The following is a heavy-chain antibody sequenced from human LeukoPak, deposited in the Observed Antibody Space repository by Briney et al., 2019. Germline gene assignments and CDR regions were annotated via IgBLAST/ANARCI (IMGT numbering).Heavy chain of an antibody. J-gene: IGHJ4*02. CDR3: ARVAHTLYYYDSSGYYNY. Sequence: ASVKVSCKASGYTFTSFGISLVRQAPRQGLEWMEWSSAYNGNTNYAQKLQGRVTMTTDTSTSTAYMELRSLRSDDTAVYYCARVAHTLYYYDSSGYYNYWGQGTLVTVSS. D-gene: IGHD3-22*01. V-gene: IGHV1-18*01. CDR2: SSAYNGNT. CDR1: GYTFTSFG.